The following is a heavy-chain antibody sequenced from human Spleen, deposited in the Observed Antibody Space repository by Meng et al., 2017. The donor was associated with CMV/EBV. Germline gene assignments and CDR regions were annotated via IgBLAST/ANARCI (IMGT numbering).Heavy chain of an antibody. D-gene: IGHD3-16*01. Sequence: GGSLRLSCVMSGIGLTFSSYGMHWVRQAPGKGLEWVAFIRYDGSQKYYADSVKGRFTLSRDDSKSTLYLQMNSLRAEDTAVYYCAKEVGPTLRGYYYYGMDVWGQGTTVTVSS. V-gene: IGHV3-30*02. CDR1: GIGLTFSSYG. CDR2: IRYDGSQK. CDR3: AKEVGPTLRGYYYYGMDV. J-gene: IGHJ6*02.